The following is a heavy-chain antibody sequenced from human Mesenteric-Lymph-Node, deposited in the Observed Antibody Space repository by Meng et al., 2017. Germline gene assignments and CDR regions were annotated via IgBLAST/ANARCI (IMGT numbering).Heavy chain of an antibody. D-gene: IGHD4-17*01. CDR3: AKLYGDYVIDY. J-gene: IGHJ4*02. CDR2: ISSSGSTI. CDR1: GFTFSDYY. Sequence: GESLKISCAASGFTFSDYYMSWIRQAPGKGLEWVSFISSSGSTIYYADSVKGRFTISRDNAKNSLYLQMNSLRAEDTAVYYCAKLYGDYVIDYWGQGTLVTVSS. V-gene: IGHV3-11*01.